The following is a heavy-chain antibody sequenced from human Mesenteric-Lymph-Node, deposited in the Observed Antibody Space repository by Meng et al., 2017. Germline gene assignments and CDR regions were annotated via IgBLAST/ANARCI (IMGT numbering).Heavy chain of an antibody. CDR3: ARGYDYVWGSYRYTDDAFDI. CDR2: MNPNSGNT. V-gene: IGHV1-8*03. J-gene: IGHJ3*02. D-gene: IGHD3-16*02. CDR1: GYTFTSYD. Sequence: ASVKVSCKASGYTFTSYDINWVRQATGQGLEWMGWMNPNSGNTGYAQKFQGRVTITRNTSISTAYMELSSLRSEDTAVYYCARGYDYVWGSYRYTDDAFDIWGQGKRVT.